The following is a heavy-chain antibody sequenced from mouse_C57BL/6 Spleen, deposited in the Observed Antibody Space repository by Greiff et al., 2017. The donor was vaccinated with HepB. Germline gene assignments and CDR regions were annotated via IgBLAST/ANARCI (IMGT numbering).Heavy chain of an antibody. V-gene: IGHV1-53*01. CDR3: ARDYDDGDARDY. D-gene: IGHD2-4*01. J-gene: IGHJ4*01. CDR2: INPSNGGT. Sequence: QVQLQQPGTDLVKPGASVKLSCKASGYTFTSYWMHWVKQRPGQGLEWIGNINPSNGGTNHNEKFKSKATLTVDKSSSTADRQLSSLTSEDSAVYYCARDYDDGDARDYWGQGSSVTVSS. CDR1: GYTFTSYW.